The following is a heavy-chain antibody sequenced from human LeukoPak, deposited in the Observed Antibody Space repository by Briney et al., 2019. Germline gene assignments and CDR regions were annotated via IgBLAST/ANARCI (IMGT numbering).Heavy chain of an antibody. V-gene: IGHV1-8*01. CDR1: GYPFSTYE. CDR2: VQPNSGNT. D-gene: IGHD1-14*01. Sequence: VASVKVSCKTSGYPFSTYEINWVRRAAGQGLEWMGWVQPNSGNTAYAQKFQGRVTMTRDTSISTAYMELSGLRSDDTAVYFCARGPRNDPWGQGTLVTVSS. CDR3: ARGPRNDP. J-gene: IGHJ5*02.